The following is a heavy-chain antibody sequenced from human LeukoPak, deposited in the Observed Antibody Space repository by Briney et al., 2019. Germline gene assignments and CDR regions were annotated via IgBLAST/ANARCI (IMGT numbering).Heavy chain of an antibody. V-gene: IGHV4-39*01. CDR2: IYYSGST. CDR1: GGSISSSSHY. CDR3: ARQGGGSGSFDY. Sequence: SETLSLTCTVSGGSISSSSHYWGWIRQPPGKGLEWVGSIYYSGSTYYNPSLKSRVTMSVDTSKNQFSLRLSSVTAADTAVYYCARQGGGSGSFDYWGQGTLVTVSS. J-gene: IGHJ4*02. D-gene: IGHD3-10*01.